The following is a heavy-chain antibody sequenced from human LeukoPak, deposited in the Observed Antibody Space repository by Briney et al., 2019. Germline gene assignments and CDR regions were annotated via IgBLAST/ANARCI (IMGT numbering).Heavy chain of an antibody. J-gene: IGHJ4*02. D-gene: IGHD3-3*01. CDR3: ARGSPYLDFSSGYAK. CDR1: GGSFSGYY. V-gene: IGHV4-34*01. CDR2: INHSGST. Sequence: SETLSLTCAVYGGSFSGYYWSWIRQPPGKGLEWIGEINHSGSTNYNPSLKSRVTISVDTSKNQFSLKLSSVTAADTAVYYCARGSPYLDFSSGYAKGGQGTLVTVSS.